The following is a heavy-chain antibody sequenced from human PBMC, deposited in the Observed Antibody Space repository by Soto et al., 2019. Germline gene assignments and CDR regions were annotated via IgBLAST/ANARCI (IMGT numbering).Heavy chain of an antibody. CDR1: GFTFSSYA. V-gene: IGHV3-23*01. CDR2: ISGSGGST. CDR3: AKMGITMIVVVPPGYFDY. J-gene: IGHJ4*02. Sequence: GGSLRLSCAASGFTFSSYAMSWVRQAPGKGLEWVSAISGSGGSTYYADSVKGRFTISRDNSKNTLYLQMNSLRAEDTAVYYCAKMGITMIVVVPPGYFDYWGQGTLVTVSS. D-gene: IGHD3-22*01.